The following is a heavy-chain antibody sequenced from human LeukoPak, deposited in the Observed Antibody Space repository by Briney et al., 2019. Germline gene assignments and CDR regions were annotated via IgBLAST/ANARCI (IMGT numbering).Heavy chain of an antibody. Sequence: SETLSLTCPVSGGSISSYYWSWIRQPPGKGLEWIGYIYYSGSTNYNPSLKSRVTISVDTSKNQFSLKLSSVTAADTAVYYCARNPGDWFDPWGQGTLVTVSS. D-gene: IGHD1-14*01. V-gene: IGHV4-59*01. CDR3: ARNPGDWFDP. J-gene: IGHJ5*02. CDR2: IYYSGST. CDR1: GGSISSYY.